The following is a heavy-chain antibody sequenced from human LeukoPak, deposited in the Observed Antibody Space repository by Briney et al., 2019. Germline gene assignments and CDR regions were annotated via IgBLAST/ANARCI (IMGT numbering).Heavy chain of an antibody. CDR3: AKGNHVTYYDILTGLPDY. D-gene: IGHD3-9*01. CDR2: ISWNSGSI. V-gene: IGHV3-9*01. CDR1: GFTFDDYA. Sequence: GRSLRLSCAASGFTFDDYAMHWVRQAPGKGLEWVSGISWNSGSIGYADSVKGRFTISRDNAKNSLYLQMNSLRAEDTALYYCAKGNHVTYYDILTGLPDYWGQGTQVTVSS. J-gene: IGHJ4*02.